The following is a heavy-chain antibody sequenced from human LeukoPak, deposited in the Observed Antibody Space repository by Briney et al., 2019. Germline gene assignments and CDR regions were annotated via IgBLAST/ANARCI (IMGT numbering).Heavy chain of an antibody. J-gene: IGHJ4*02. Sequence: GGSLRLSCAASGFTFSSYAMHWVRQAPGKGLEWVAVISYDGSNKYYADSVKGRFTISGDNSKNTLYLQMNSLRAEDTAVYYCARARRMATISSFDYWGQGTLVTVSS. CDR1: GFTFSSYA. D-gene: IGHD5-12*01. V-gene: IGHV3-30-3*01. CDR2: ISYDGSNK. CDR3: ARARRMATISSFDY.